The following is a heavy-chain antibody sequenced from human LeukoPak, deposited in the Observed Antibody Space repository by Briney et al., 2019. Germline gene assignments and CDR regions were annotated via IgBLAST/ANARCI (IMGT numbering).Heavy chain of an antibody. J-gene: IGHJ4*02. D-gene: IGHD5-18*01. CDR2: ITASGGNT. CDR3: AKGNGYSYGRYYFDY. CDR1: GFTFSSYA. Sequence: QPGGSLRLSCAASGFTFSSYAMGWVRQAPGKGLERVSAITASGGNTYYADSVKGRFTISRDNSKNTLYLQVNSLRAEDTAVYYCAKGNGYSYGRYYFDYWGQGTLVTVSS. V-gene: IGHV3-23*01.